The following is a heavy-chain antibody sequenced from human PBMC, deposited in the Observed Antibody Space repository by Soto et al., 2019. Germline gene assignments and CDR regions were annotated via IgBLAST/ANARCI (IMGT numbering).Heavy chain of an antibody. J-gene: IGHJ3*02. Sequence: SETLSLTCTVSGGSLSSYYWSWIRQPPGKGLEWIGYIYYSGSTNYNPSLKSRVTISVDTSKNQFSLKLSSVTAADTAVYYCARLTYYYGSGSYAAFDIWGQRTMVTVSS. CDR1: GGSLSSYY. D-gene: IGHD3-10*01. CDR2: IYYSGST. V-gene: IGHV4-59*08. CDR3: ARLTYYYGSGSYAAFDI.